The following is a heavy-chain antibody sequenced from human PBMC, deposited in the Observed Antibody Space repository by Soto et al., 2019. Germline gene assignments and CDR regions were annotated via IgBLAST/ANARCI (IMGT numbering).Heavy chain of an antibody. CDR1: GGTFSSYA. J-gene: IGHJ6*02. D-gene: IGHD4-4*01. Sequence: QVHLVQSGAAVKKPGSSVKVSCKASGGTFSSYAISWVRQAPGQGLEWMGGIIPIFGTANYAQKFQGRVTITADGSTSTAYMELSSLRAEDTAVYYCARDEGMTTGPPTPDGIYVWGQGTTGTVSS. CDR2: IIPIFGTA. V-gene: IGHV1-69*01. CDR3: ARDEGMTTGPPTPDGIYV.